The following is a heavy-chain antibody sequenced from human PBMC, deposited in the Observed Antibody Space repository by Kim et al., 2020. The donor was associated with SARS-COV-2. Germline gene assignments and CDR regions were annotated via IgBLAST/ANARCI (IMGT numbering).Heavy chain of an antibody. J-gene: IGHJ6*02. CDR3: AKDFVYGMDV. V-gene: IGHV3-9*01. Sequence: GGSLRLSCAASGFTFDDYAMHWVWQAPGKGLEWVSGISWNSGSIGYADSVKGRFTISRDNAKNSLYLQMNSLRAEDTALYYCAKDFVYGMDVWGQGTTVTVSS. CDR2: ISWNSGSI. CDR1: GFTFDDYA.